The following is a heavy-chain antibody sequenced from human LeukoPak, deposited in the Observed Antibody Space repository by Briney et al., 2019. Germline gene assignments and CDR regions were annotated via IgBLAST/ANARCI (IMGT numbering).Heavy chain of an antibody. J-gene: IGHJ3*02. CDR1: GGSISSYY. CDR3: ARAHSYHIVVARAFDI. CDR2: IYYSGST. D-gene: IGHD2-21*01. V-gene: IGHV4-59*01. Sequence: PSETLSLTCTVSGGSISSYYWSWIRQPPGQGLEWTGYIYYSGSTNYNPSLKSRVTISVDTSKNQFSLKLSSVTAADTAVYYCARAHSYHIVVARAFDIWGQGTMVTVSS.